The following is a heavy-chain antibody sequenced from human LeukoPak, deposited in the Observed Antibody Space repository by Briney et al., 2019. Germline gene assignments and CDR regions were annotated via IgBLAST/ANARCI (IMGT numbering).Heavy chain of an antibody. CDR2: ISAYNGNT. V-gene: IGHV1-18*01. Sequence: ASVKVSCKASGYTFTSYGISWVRQAPGQGLEWMGWISAYNGNTNYAQKLQGRVTMTTDTSTSTAYMELRSLRPDDTAVYYCARQRYSSSWYGASNFDYWGQGTLVTVSS. D-gene: IGHD6-13*01. CDR1: GYTFTSYG. J-gene: IGHJ4*02. CDR3: ARQRYSSSWYGASNFDY.